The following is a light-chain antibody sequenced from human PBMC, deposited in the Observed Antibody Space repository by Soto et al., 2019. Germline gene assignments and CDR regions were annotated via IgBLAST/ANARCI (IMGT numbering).Light chain of an antibody. CDR2: DVS. Sequence: QFVLTQPAAVSGSPVQSITISCTGTSSDVGGYNYVSWYQQHPGKAPKLMIYDVSNRPSGVSNRFSGSKSGNTASLTISGLQAEDEADYYCSSYTNSSTLEVLGTGTKVTVL. J-gene: IGLJ1*01. V-gene: IGLV2-14*01. CDR3: SSYTNSSTLEV. CDR1: SSDVGGYNY.